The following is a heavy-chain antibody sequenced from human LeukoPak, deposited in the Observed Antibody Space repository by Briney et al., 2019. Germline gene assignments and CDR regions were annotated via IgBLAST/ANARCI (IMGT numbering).Heavy chain of an antibody. D-gene: IGHD1-26*01. CDR3: AREDGVGYFDY. CDR1: GFTFSSYS. CDR2: TSSSSSTI. Sequence: GGSLRLSCAASGFTFSSYSMNWVRQAPGKGLEWVSYTSSSSSTIYYADSVKGRFTISRDNAKNSLYLQMNSLRAEDTAVYYCAREDGVGYFDYWGQGTLVTVSS. V-gene: IGHV3-48*01. J-gene: IGHJ4*02.